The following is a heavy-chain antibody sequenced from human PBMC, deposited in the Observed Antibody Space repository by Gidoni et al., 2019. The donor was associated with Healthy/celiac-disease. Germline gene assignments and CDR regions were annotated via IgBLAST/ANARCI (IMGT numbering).Heavy chain of an antibody. Sequence: QVQLVESGGGLVKPGGSLRLSCAASGFTFSDYYMSWIRQAPGKGLEWFSYISSSSSYTNYADSVKGRFTISRDNAKNSLYLQMNSLRAEDTAVYYCARAAGYDSSGYYYWYFDYWGQGTLVTVSS. J-gene: IGHJ4*02. V-gene: IGHV3-11*06. CDR3: ARAAGYDSSGYYYWYFDY. D-gene: IGHD3-22*01. CDR1: GFTFSDYY. CDR2: ISSSSSYT.